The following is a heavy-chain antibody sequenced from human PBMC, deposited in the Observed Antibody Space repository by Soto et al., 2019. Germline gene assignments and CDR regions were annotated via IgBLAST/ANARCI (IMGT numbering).Heavy chain of an antibody. V-gene: IGHV3-9*01. J-gene: IGHJ4*02. CDR2: ISWNSGSI. Sequence: EVQLVESGGGLVQPGRSLRLSCAASGFTFDDYAMHWVRQAPGKGLEWVSGISWNSGSIGYADSVKGRFTISRDNAKNSLYLQMNSLRAEDTALYYCAKDIRRIAAAAAFDYWGQGTLVTVSS. D-gene: IGHD6-13*01. CDR3: AKDIRRIAAAAAFDY. CDR1: GFTFDDYA.